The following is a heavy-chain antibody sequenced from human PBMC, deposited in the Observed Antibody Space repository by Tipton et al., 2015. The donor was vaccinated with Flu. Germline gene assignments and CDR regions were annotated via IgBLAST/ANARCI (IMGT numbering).Heavy chain of an antibody. D-gene: IGHD6-13*01. Sequence: TLSLTCTVSGGSISSYYWSWIRQPPGKGLEWIGYIYYSGSTNYNPSLKSRVTISVDTSKNQFSLKLSSVTAADTAVHYCARGRGIAAAGPCDYWGQGTLVTVSS. CDR1: GGSISSYY. CDR2: IYYSGST. CDR3: ARGRGIAAAGPCDY. J-gene: IGHJ4*02. V-gene: IGHV4-59*01.